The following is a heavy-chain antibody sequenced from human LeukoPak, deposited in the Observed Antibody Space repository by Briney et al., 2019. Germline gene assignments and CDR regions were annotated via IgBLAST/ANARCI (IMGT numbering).Heavy chain of an antibody. CDR1: GGTFSSYA. V-gene: IGHV1-69*06. D-gene: IGHD1-26*01. CDR2: IIPIFGTA. J-gene: IGHJ5*02. Sequence: GASVKVSCKASGGTFSSYAISWVRQAPGQGLEWMGGIIPIFGTANYAQKFQGRVTITADKSTSTAYMELRSLRSDDTAVYYCARVRYSGSYYGENWFDPWGQGTLVTVSS. CDR3: ARVRYSGSYYGENWFDP.